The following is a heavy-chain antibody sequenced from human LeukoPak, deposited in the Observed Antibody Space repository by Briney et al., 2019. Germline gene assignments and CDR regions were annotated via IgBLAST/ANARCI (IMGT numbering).Heavy chain of an antibody. V-gene: IGHV3-7*01. Sequence: GGSLRLSCAASGFTFSSYWMSWVRQAPGKGLEWVANIKQDGSEKYYVDSVKGRFTISRDNAKNSLYLQMNSLRAEDTAVYYCARELKYSMVRGVRTYPSIDYWGQGTLVTVSS. D-gene: IGHD3-10*01. CDR3: ARELKYSMVRGVRTYPSIDY. CDR2: IKQDGSEK. CDR1: GFTFSSYW. J-gene: IGHJ4*02.